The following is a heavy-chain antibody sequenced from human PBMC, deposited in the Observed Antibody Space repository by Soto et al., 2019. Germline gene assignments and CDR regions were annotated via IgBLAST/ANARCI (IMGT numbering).Heavy chain of an antibody. D-gene: IGHD6-19*01. CDR1: GFTFDDYA. CDR2: ISWNSGSI. Sequence: DVQLVESGGGLVQPGRSLRLSCAASGFTFDDYAMHWVRQAPGKGLEWVSGISWNSGSIGYADSVKGRFTISRDNAKNSLYLQMNSLRAEDTALYYCAKGTSGWYEAFDYWGQGTLVTVSS. V-gene: IGHV3-9*01. J-gene: IGHJ4*02. CDR3: AKGTSGWYEAFDY.